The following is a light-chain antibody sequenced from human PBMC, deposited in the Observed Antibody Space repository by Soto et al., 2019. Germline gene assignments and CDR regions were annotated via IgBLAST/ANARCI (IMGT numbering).Light chain of an antibody. V-gene: IGKV1-5*03. CDR1: QIIGSR. CDR3: QQYNSYPYT. Sequence: DIQLTQSPSTLSASVGDRVTITCRASQIIGSRLAWYQQKPGRAPKPLIYKASTLESGVPSRFSGSESGTEFTLTISSLQPDDFATYYCQQYNSYPYTFGQGTRLEIK. J-gene: IGKJ5*01. CDR2: KAS.